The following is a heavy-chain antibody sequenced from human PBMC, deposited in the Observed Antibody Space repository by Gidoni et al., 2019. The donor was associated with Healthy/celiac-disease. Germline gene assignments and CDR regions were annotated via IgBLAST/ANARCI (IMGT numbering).Heavy chain of an antibody. D-gene: IGHD3-22*01. CDR1: GYPFTSYG. V-gene: IGHV1-18*01. CDR2: ISAYNGNT. Sequence: QVQLVQSGAEVKKPGASVKVSCKASGYPFTSYGISWVRQAPGQGLEWMGWISAYNGNTNYAQKLQGRVTMTTDTSTSTAYMELRSLRSDDTAVYYCASTQGYYYDSSGPLLGGDYWGQGTLVTVSS. J-gene: IGHJ4*02. CDR3: ASTQGYYYDSSGPLLGGDY.